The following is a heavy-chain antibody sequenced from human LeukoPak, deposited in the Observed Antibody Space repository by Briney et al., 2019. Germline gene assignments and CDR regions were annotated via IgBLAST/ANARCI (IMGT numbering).Heavy chain of an antibody. CDR3: ARDILTYYDFWSGYNKPED. Sequence: ASVKVSCKASGYTFTGYYMHWVRQAPGQGLEWMGWINPNSGGTNYAQKFQGRVTMTRDTSISTAYMELSRLRSDDTAVYYCARDILTYYDFWSGYNKPEDWGQGTLVTVSS. J-gene: IGHJ4*02. CDR2: INPNSGGT. D-gene: IGHD3-3*01. CDR1: GYTFTGYY. V-gene: IGHV1-2*02.